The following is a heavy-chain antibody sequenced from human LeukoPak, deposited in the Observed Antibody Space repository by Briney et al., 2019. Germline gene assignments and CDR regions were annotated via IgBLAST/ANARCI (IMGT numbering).Heavy chain of an antibody. D-gene: IGHD6-19*01. CDR2: IYYSGST. CDR1: GGSISSSSYY. V-gene: IGHV4-39*01. CDR3: ARQVVAVAVFDY. J-gene: IGHJ4*02. Sequence: PSETLSLTCTVSGGSISSSSYYWGWIRQPPGKGLEWIGSIYYSGSTYYNPSLKSRVTISVDTSKNQFSLKLSSVTAADTAVYYCARQVVAVAVFDYWGQGTLVTVSS.